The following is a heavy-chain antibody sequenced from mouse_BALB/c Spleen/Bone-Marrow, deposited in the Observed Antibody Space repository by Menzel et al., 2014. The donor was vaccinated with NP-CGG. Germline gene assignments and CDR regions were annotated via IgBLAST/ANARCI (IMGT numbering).Heavy chain of an antibody. CDR1: GDSITTDY. CDR2: ISYSGIT. CDR3: ARTYYYGSSPFKD. Sequence: EVQRVESGPSLVKPSQTLSLTCSVTGDSITTDYWNWIRKFPGDKLEYLGYISYSGITYYNPSLKSRISITRDTSKNQYYLQLNSVTTEDTATYYCARTYYYGSSPFKDWGQGTLVTVSA. J-gene: IGHJ3*01. D-gene: IGHD1-1*01. V-gene: IGHV3-8*02.